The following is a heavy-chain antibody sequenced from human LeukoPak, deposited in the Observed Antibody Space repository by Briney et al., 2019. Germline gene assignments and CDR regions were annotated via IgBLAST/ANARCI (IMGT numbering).Heavy chain of an antibody. V-gene: IGHV4-59*01. CDR2: LYYSGST. Sequence: SETLPLTCTVSGGSISSYYWSWIRQPPGKGLEWIGYLYYSGSTRYNPSLKSRVTISVDTSKNQFSLKLTSVTAADTAVYYCARDWHGGNSGLVYWGQGTLVTVSS. J-gene: IGHJ4*02. D-gene: IGHD3-3*01. CDR3: ARDWHGGNSGLVY. CDR1: GGSISSYY.